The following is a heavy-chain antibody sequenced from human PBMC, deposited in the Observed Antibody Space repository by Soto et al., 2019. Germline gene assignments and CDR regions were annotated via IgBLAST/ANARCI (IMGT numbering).Heavy chain of an antibody. CDR1: GYSFTSYW. CDR3: ARPMVGASSNFDY. J-gene: IGHJ4*02. V-gene: IGHV5-51*01. CDR2: IFPGDSDT. D-gene: IGHD1-26*01. Sequence: PGESLKISCKGSGYSFTSYWIGWVRQMPGKGLEWVGIIFPGDSDTRYSPSFQGQVIISADKSISTAYLQWSSLKASDSATYYCARPMVGASSNFDYWGQGTLVTVSS.